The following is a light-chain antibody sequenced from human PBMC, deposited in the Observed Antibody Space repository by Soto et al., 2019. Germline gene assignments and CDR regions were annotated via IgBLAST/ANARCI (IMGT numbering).Light chain of an antibody. CDR2: SNN. J-gene: IGLJ2*01. Sequence: QSVLTQPPSASGTPGQRVTISCSGSSSNIGTNTVNWYQHLPGTAPKLLIYSNNQRPSGVPDRVSGSNSATSASLAISWLQSEDYADYYWASWDDSLNGPVFGGGTQLTVL. V-gene: IGLV1-44*01. CDR1: SSNIGTNT. CDR3: ASWDDSLNGPV.